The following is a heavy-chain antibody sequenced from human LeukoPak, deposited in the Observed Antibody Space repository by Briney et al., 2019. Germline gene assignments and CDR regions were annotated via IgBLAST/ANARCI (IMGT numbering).Heavy chain of an antibody. V-gene: IGHV3-66*02. Sequence: VGSLRLSCAASGFIVSNNYMNWVRQAPGKGLEWVSVVHSGGSTYYADSVKGRFTISRDSSKNTVNLQMNDLRAEDTAVYYCARSRDERLNFEYWGQGILVTVSS. CDR3: ARSRDERLNFEY. J-gene: IGHJ4*02. D-gene: IGHD1-1*01. CDR1: GFIVSNNY. CDR2: VHSGGST.